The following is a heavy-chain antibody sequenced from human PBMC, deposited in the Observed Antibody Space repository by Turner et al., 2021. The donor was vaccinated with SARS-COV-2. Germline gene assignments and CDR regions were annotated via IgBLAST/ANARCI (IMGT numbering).Heavy chain of an antibody. D-gene: IGHD6-13*01. V-gene: IGHV3-7*03. Sequence: EVQLVESGGGLVQLGGALRLSGAASGFTFSSYWMSWGRHAPGKGLEWVANIKQDGSEKYYVDSVKGRFTISRDNAKNSLYLQMNSLRAEDTAVYYCARLHTSSWYFDYWGQGTLVTVSS. CDR2: IKQDGSEK. J-gene: IGHJ4*02. CDR3: ARLHTSSWYFDY. CDR1: GFTFSSYW.